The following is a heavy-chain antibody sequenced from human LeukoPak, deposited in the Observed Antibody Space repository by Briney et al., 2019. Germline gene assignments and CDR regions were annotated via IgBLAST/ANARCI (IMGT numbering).Heavy chain of an antibody. CDR1: GYSISSGYY. D-gene: IGHD6-13*01. Sequence: PSETLSLTCTVSGYSISSGYYWAWIRQPPGKGLEWIGSIFHTGSTYHNPSLKSRVTISVDTSKNQFSLKLNSVTAADTAVYYCARDHSSSSEDYWGQGTLVTVSS. V-gene: IGHV4-38-2*02. CDR2: IFHTGST. CDR3: ARDHSSSSEDY. J-gene: IGHJ4*02.